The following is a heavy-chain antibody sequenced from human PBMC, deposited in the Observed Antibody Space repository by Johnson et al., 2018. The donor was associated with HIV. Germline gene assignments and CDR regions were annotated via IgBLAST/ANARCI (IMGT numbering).Heavy chain of an antibody. CDR3: ARAGGAVGVNGFDM. D-gene: IGHD1-26*01. J-gene: IGHJ3*02. CDR2: LYSGGST. V-gene: IGHV3-53*01. CDR1: GFTVSSNY. Sequence: VQLVESGGGLIQPGGSLRLSCAASGFTVSSNYMGWVRQAPGKGLEWVSVLYSGGSTYYTDSVKGRFTISRDNAKNSLYLQMNSLRGEDTALYYCARAGGAVGVNGFDMWGQGTMVTVSS.